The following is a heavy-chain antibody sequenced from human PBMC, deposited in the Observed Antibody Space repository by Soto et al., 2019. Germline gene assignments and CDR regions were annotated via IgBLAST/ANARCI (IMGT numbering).Heavy chain of an antibody. CDR3: ARDHDIPQLRDAFDI. Sequence: GGSLRLSCAASGFTFSSYWMHWVRQAPGKGLVWVSRINSDGSSTSYADSVKGRFTISRDNAKNTLYLQMNSLRAEDTAVYYCARDHDIPQLRDAFDIWGQGTMVTVSS. CDR2: INSDGSST. CDR1: GFTFSSYW. J-gene: IGHJ3*02. V-gene: IGHV3-74*01. D-gene: IGHD2-2*01.